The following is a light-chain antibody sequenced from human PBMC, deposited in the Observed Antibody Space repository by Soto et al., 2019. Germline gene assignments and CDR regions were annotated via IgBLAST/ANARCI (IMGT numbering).Light chain of an antibody. J-gene: IGKJ1*01. CDR1: QSVSSY. V-gene: IGKV3-11*01. CDR3: QQRWT. CDR2: DAS. Sequence: EIVLTQSQGTLSLSPGERANLSCRASQSVSSYLAWYQQKPGQSPRLLIYDASNRATGIPARFSGSGSGTDFTLTISSLEPEDFAVYYCQQRWTFGQGTKVDIK.